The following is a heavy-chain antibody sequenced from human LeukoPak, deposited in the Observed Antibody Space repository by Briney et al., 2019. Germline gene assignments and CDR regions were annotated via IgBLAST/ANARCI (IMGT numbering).Heavy chain of an antibody. CDR1: GFTFSSSA. Sequence: GGSLRLSCAASGFTFSSSAMTWVRQPPGKGLEGVSAISGSGGSTNYADSVKGRFTISRDNSKNTLYLHMNSLRAEDTAVYYCANGRYSSSSGYYYHMDVWGKGTTVTVSS. CDR2: ISGSGGST. V-gene: IGHV3-23*01. J-gene: IGHJ6*03. D-gene: IGHD6-6*01. CDR3: ANGRYSSSSGYYYHMDV.